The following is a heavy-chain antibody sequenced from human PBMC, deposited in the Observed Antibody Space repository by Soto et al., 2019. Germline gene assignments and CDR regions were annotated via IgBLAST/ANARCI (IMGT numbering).Heavy chain of an antibody. V-gene: IGHV3-30-3*01. J-gene: IGHJ4*02. CDR2: ISYDGSNK. CDR3: ARERGSGWYFDY. D-gene: IGHD6-19*01. CDR1: GFTFSSYA. Sequence: QVQLVESGGGVVQAGRSLRLSCAASGFTFSSYAMHWVRQAPGKGLEWVAVISYDGSNKYYADSVKGRFTISRDNSKNTLYLQMNSLRAEDTAVYYCARERGSGWYFDYWGQGTLVTVSS.